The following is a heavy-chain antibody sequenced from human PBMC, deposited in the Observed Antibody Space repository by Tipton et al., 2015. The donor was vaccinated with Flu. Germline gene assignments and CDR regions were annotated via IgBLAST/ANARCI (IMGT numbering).Heavy chain of an antibody. CDR2: IYHSGST. D-gene: IGHD4-17*01. J-gene: IGHJ4*02. V-gene: IGHV4-4*02. CDR3: ARGTTALNYFDY. CDR1: GVPISSSNW. Sequence: TLSLTCAVSGVPISSSNWWSWVRQPPGKGLEWIGEIYHSGSTNYNPSLKSRVTISVDKSKNQFSLKLSSVTAADTAVYYCARGTTALNYFDYWGQGTLVTVSS.